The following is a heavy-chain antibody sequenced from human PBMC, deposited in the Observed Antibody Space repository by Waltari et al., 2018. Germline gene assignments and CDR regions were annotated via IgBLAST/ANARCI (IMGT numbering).Heavy chain of an antibody. Sequence: EEQLVESGGGLVRPGDSLRLSCAASGFTFSSFWMNWVRQAPGKGPLWVSRISTDASDQTYADSVKGRFTISRDNARNTLYLQMNRLRAEDTAVYFCARVSRRTYRSPVPGRHYYYGMDVWGQGTTVTVSS. V-gene: IGHV3-74*03. J-gene: IGHJ6*02. CDR3: ARVSRRTYRSPVPGRHYYYGMDV. CDR2: ISTDASDQ. D-gene: IGHD1-1*01. CDR1: GFTFSSFW.